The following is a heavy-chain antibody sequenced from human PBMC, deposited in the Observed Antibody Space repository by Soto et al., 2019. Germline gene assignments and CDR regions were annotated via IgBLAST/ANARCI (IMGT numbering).Heavy chain of an antibody. J-gene: IGHJ4*02. CDR1: GFKFYSYA. CDR3: AREVTEIHDKIVH. CDR2: IDGSAVGT. D-gene: IGHD2-21*02. V-gene: IGHV3-23*01. Sequence: EVQLLESGGGLVQPGGSLRLSCAASGFKFYSYAMNWVRQAPGKGLEWVSGIDGSAVGTYYADSVKGRFAISRDNSGNTLYLQTHTLRVADAGVSYCAREVTEIHDKIVHWGQGTLVTVSS.